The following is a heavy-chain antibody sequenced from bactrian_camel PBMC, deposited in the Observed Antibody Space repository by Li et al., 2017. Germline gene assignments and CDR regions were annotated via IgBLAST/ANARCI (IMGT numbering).Heavy chain of an antibody. CDR1: GYLQSNGASRYC. J-gene: IGHJ4*01. CDR3: AAGRCWAGYNY. V-gene: IGHV3S9*01. D-gene: IGHD3*01. Sequence: VQLVESGGGSVQAGGSLRLSCAASGYLQSNGASRYCMGWFRQGAQTGREGVAALDRDGNTNYADSVKGRFFISKDNAKNTLYLQMNSLKPEDTAMYYCAAGRCWAGYNYWGQGTQVTVS. CDR2: LDRDGNT.